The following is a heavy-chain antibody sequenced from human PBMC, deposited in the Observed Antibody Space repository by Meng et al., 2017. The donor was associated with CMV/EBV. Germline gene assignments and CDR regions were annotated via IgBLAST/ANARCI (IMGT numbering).Heavy chain of an antibody. V-gene: IGHV1-18*04. Sequence: QVQLVQLGAKVEKTGASVKVSCKASGYPFTSYGISWVRQAPGQELEWMGWISAYNGNTNYAQKLQGRVTMTTDTSTSTAYMELRSLRSDDTAVYYCARMEVGGGSCYSDYWGQGTLVTVSS. CDR2: ISAYNGNT. CDR3: ARMEVGGGSCYSDY. CDR1: GYPFTSYG. D-gene: IGHD2-15*01. J-gene: IGHJ4*02.